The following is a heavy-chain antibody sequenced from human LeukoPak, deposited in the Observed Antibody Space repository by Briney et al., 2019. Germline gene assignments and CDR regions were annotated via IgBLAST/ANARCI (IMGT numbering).Heavy chain of an antibody. CDR2: ISYNDGST. CDR1: GFTFSSYG. V-gene: IGHV3-23*01. Sequence: GGSLRLXCTASGFTFSSYGMSWVRQAPGKGLQWVSAISYNDGSTYYADSVKGRFTISRDNSKNTLYLQMNSLRAEDTATYYCAKDSPLLTIWGQGTMVTASS. CDR3: AKDSPLLTI. J-gene: IGHJ3*02.